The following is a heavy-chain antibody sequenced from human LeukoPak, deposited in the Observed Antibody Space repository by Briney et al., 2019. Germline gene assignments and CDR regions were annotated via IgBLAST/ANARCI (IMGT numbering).Heavy chain of an antibody. J-gene: IGHJ4*02. V-gene: IGHV3-23*01. D-gene: IGHD3-22*01. CDR3: ARDYYYDSSGKLDY. CDR2: ISGGGGST. CDR1: GFTFTSYS. Sequence: GGSLRLSCAASGFTFTSYSMNWVRQAPGKGLEWVSTISGGGGSTYYADSVKGRFTISRDNSKNTLYLQVNSPRAEDTAVYYCARDYYYDSSGKLDYWGQGTLVTVSS.